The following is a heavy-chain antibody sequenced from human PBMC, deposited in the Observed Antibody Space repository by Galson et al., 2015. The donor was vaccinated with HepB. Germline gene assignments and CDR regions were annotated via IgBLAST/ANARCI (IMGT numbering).Heavy chain of an antibody. J-gene: IGHJ4*02. Sequence: SLRLSCAASGFTFSRFTMNWVRHVPGKGLEWVSSISWGSNYIYYADSVKGRFTISRDNAKNSLFLQVSSLRVGDTAVYYCARQVGFTSGSYDYWGQGTLVTVSS. CDR2: ISWGSNYI. CDR1: GFTFSRFT. D-gene: IGHD1-26*01. V-gene: IGHV3-21*01. CDR3: ARQVGFTSGSYDY.